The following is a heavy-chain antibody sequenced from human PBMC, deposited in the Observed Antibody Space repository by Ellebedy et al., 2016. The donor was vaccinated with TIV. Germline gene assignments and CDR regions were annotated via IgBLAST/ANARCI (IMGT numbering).Heavy chain of an antibody. CDR2: ISSSSSTI. D-gene: IGHD6-19*01. V-gene: IGHV3-48*02. CDR3: VRGWYSSGHCDVFAM. J-gene: IGHJ3*02. CDR1: GFTFSSYS. Sequence: GESLKISXAASGFTFSSYSMNWVRQAPGKGLEWVSYISSSSSTIHYADSVKGRFTISRDNAKNSLYLQMNSLRDEDTAVYYCVRGWYSSGHCDVFAMWGQGTIVTVSS.